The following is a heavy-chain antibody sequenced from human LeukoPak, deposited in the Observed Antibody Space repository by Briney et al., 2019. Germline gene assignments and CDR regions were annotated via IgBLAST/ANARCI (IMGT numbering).Heavy chain of an antibody. CDR1: GGSISSYY. CDR3: ARDPVRGIAAAGTDLSDY. CDR2: IYTSGSI. D-gene: IGHD6-13*01. J-gene: IGHJ4*02. Sequence: SETLSLTCTVSGGSISSYYWSWIRQPAGKGLEWTGRIYTSGSINYNPSLKSRVTMSVDTSKNQFSLKLSSVTAADTAVYYCARDPVRGIAAAGTDLSDYWGQGTLVTVSS. V-gene: IGHV4-4*07.